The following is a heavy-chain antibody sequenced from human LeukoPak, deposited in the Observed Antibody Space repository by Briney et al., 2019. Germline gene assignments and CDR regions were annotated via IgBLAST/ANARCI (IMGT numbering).Heavy chain of an antibody. CDR3: ARRSQLGGFFDN. CDR1: GFTFSTSW. CDR2: INGDGSST. D-gene: IGHD7-27*01. V-gene: IGHV3-74*01. Sequence: GGSLRLSCAASGFTFSTSWMTWVRQAPGKGLVWVSRINGDGSSTNYADSVKGRFTISRDNAKNTLYLQMNSLRAEDTAVYFCARRSQLGGFFDNWGQGTLVTVSS. J-gene: IGHJ4*02.